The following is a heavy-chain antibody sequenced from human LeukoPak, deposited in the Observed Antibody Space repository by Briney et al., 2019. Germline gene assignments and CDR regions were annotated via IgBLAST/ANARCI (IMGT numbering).Heavy chain of an antibody. V-gene: IGHV1-58*01. Sequence: SVKVSCKASGFTFTSSAVQWVRQARGQRLEWIGWIIVGSGNTNYAQKFQERVTITRDMSTSTAYMELSSLRSEDTAVYYCAADGGLLRGLGAFDIWGQGTMVTVSS. J-gene: IGHJ3*02. CDR2: IIVGSGNT. CDR1: GFTFTSSA. CDR3: AADGGLLRGLGAFDI. D-gene: IGHD3-10*01.